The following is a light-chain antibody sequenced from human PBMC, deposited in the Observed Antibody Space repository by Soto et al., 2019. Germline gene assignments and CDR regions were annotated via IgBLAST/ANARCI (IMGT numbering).Light chain of an antibody. CDR2: KAS. V-gene: IGKV1-5*03. Sequence: DIQMTQSPSTLSGSVGDRVTITCRASQTISSWLSWYQQKPGKAPKLLIYKASTLKSGIPDRFSGSGSGTDFTLTISRLEPEDFAVYFCQQYSASPLTFGQGTTVDIK. J-gene: IGKJ1*01. CDR3: QQYSASPLT. CDR1: QTISSW.